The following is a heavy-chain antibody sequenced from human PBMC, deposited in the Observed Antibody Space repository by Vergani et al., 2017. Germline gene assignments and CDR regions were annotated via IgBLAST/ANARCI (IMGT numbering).Heavy chain of an antibody. CDR1: GFTSAGYA. J-gene: IGHJ5*02. D-gene: IGHD6-6*01. Sequence: EVQLEESGGGLVLPGRSLRLSCVPSGFTSAGYAMHWVRQAPGKGLEWVSGISWNSNSIGYADPVKGRFTISRDNAKNSLYLQMNSLRAEDTALYYCAKDLGTSSGGGWFDPWGQGTLVTVSS. V-gene: IGHV3-9*02. CDR2: ISWNSNSI. CDR3: AKDLGTSSGGGWFDP.